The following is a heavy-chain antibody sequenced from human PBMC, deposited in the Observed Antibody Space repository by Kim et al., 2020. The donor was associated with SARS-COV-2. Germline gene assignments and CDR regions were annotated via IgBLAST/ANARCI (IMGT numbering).Heavy chain of an antibody. CDR3: ARRGARDGYKTDAFDI. V-gene: IGHV1-2*02. CDR2: INPNSGGT. J-gene: IGHJ3*02. CDR1: GYTFTGYY. D-gene: IGHD5-12*01. Sequence: ASVKVSCKASGYTFTGYYMHWVRQAPGQGLEWMGWINPNSGGTNYAQKFQGRVTMTRDTSISTAYMELSRLRSDDTAVYYCARRGARDGYKTDAFDIWGQGTMVTVSS.